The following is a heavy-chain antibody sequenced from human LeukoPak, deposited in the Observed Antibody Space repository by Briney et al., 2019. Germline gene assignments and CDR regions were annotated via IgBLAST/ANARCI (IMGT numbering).Heavy chain of an antibody. CDR3: ARGSGTNYYYYYGMDV. V-gene: IGHV3-7*01. CDR2: IKQDGSEK. J-gene: IGHJ6*02. CDR1: GFTFSSYW. D-gene: IGHD3-10*01. Sequence: PGGSLRLPCAASGFTFSSYWMSWVRQAPGKGLEWVANIKQDGSEKYYVDSVKGRFTISRDNAKNSLYLQMNSLRAEDTAVYYCARGSGTNYYYYYGMDVWGQGTTVTVSS.